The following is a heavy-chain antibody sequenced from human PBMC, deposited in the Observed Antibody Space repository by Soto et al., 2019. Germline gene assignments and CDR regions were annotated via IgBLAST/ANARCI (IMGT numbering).Heavy chain of an antibody. Sequence: GASVKVSCKASGYTFTSYGISWVRQAPGQGLEWMGWISAYNGNTNYAQKLQGRVTMTTDTSTSTAYMELRSLRSDDTAVYYCARDQVLGYYGDYPAWLGPTGEYFDYWGQGTLVTVCS. J-gene: IGHJ4*02. D-gene: IGHD4-17*01. CDR1: GYTFTSYG. V-gene: IGHV1-18*01. CDR2: ISAYNGNT. CDR3: ARDQVLGYYGDYPAWLGPTGEYFDY.